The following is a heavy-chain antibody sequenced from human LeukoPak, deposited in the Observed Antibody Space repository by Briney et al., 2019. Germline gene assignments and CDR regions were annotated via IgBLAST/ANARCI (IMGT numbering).Heavy chain of an antibody. CDR1: GGSISGYY. V-gene: IGHV4-4*07. D-gene: IGHD6-6*01. CDR3: ARESTSSCPAGGYCPYYFDY. CDR2: IYTSETT. Sequence: SETLSLTCSVSGGSISGYYWSWIRQPAGKGLEWIGRIYTSETTNYNPSLKSRVTMSVDTSKNQFSLKRSSVTAADTAVYYCARESTSSCPAGGYCPYYFDYWGQGTLVTVSS. J-gene: IGHJ4*02.